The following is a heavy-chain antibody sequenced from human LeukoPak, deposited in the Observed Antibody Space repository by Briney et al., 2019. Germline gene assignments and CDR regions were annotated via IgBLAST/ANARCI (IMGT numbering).Heavy chain of an antibody. J-gene: IGHJ4*02. CDR1: GYTFTSYA. CDR3: ARVAVYSSSWYNY. Sequence: ASVKVSCKASGYTFTSYAMHWVRQAPGQGLEWMGWINAGNGNTKYSQKFQGRVTTTRDTSASTAYMELSSLRSEDTAVYYCARVAVYSSSWYNYWGQGTLVTVSS. V-gene: IGHV1-3*01. CDR2: INAGNGNT. D-gene: IGHD6-13*01.